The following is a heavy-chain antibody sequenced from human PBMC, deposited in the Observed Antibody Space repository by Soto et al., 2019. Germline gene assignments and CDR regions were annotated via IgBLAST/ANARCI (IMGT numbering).Heavy chain of an antibody. V-gene: IGHV1-18*01. CDR2: ISPIIGNT. CDR1: GYTFTSYG. CDR3: ARDYSGSHYEYFDL. J-gene: IGHJ2*01. D-gene: IGHD1-26*01. Sequence: ASVKVSCKASGYTFTSYGISWVRQAPGQGLEWMGWISPIIGNTNYAQKLQGRVTMTTDESTSTAYMELSSLRSEDTAVYYCARDYSGSHYEYFDLWSRGTLVTVSS.